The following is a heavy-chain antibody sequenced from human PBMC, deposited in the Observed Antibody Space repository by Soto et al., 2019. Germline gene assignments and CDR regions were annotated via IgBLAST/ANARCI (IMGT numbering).Heavy chain of an antibody. CDR2: IYWDDDK. CDR1: GFSLSTSGVG. V-gene: IGHV2-5*02. CDR3: ARDSSGYYGFDY. D-gene: IGHD3-22*01. Sequence: QITLKESGPTLVKPTQTLTLTCTFSGFSLSTSGVGVGWIRQPPGKALEWLALIYWDDDKRYSPSLKSRLTIPKDISKNQVVLTMTNMDPVDTATYYCARDSSGYYGFDYWGQGTLVTVSS. J-gene: IGHJ4*02.